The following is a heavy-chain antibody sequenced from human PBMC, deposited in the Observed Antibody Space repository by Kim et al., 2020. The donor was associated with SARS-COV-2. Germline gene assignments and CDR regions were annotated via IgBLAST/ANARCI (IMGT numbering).Heavy chain of an antibody. CDR2: INHSGST. Sequence: SETLSLTCAVYGGSFSGYYWSWIRQPPGKGLEWIGEINHSGSTNYNPSLKSRVTISVDTSKNQFSLKLSSVTAADTAVYYCARGPRVTHYSSSWYYFDYWGQGTLVTVSS. J-gene: IGHJ4*02. D-gene: IGHD6-13*01. CDR1: GGSFSGYY. CDR3: ARGPRVTHYSSSWYYFDY. V-gene: IGHV4-34*01.